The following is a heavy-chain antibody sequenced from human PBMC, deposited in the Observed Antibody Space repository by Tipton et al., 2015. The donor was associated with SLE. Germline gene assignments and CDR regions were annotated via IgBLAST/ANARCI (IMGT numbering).Heavy chain of an antibody. Sequence: TLSLTCTVSGGSISGYYWSWVRQPPGKGLEWIGYISFSGLTNYNPSVRSRVSTSMDTSKNQFSLQMSSVTAADTALYYCARGWGSWPYYFDYWGQGTLVTVSS. CDR3: ARGWGSWPYYFDY. D-gene: IGHD6-13*01. CDR1: GGSISGYY. J-gene: IGHJ4*02. CDR2: ISFSGLT. V-gene: IGHV4-59*08.